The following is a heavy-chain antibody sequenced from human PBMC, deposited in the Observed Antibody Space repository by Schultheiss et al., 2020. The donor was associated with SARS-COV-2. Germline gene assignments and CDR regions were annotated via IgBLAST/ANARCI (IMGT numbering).Heavy chain of an antibody. CDR3: ARGPWFDP. Sequence: GSLRLSCAASGFTFSSYAMHWVRQAPGKGLEWIGEINDSGSTNYNSSLKSRVTISADTSNNVFSLHLTSMTAADTAMYYCARGPWFDPWGQGTLVTVSS. J-gene: IGHJ5*02. V-gene: IGHV4-34*01. CDR1: GFTFSSYA. CDR2: INDSGST.